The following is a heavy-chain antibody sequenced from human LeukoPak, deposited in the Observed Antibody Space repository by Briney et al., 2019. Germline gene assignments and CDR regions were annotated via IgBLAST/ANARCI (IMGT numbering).Heavy chain of an antibody. J-gene: IGHJ3*02. Sequence: SETLSLTCTVSGGSISSSSYYWGWIRQPPGKGLEWIGSIYYSGSTYYDPSLKSRVTISVDTSKNQFSLKLSSVAAADTAVYYCARVGFRWLRNDAFDIWGQGTMVTVSS. CDR3: ARVGFRWLRNDAFDI. CDR2: IYYSGST. V-gene: IGHV4-39*01. D-gene: IGHD5-24*01. CDR1: GGSISSSSYY.